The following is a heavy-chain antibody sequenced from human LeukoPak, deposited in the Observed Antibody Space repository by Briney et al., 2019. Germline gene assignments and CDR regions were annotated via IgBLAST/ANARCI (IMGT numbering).Heavy chain of an antibody. V-gene: IGHV3-23*01. CDR3: AKRILGVSSAYSTFDY. D-gene: IGHD3-22*01. CDR2: ISASGGTT. J-gene: IGHJ4*02. CDR1: GFXFSTFA. Sequence: GGSLRLSCAASGFXFSTFAMTWVRQAPGKGLECVSSISASGGTTYYADSVKGRFTISRDNSKNTLYLQMNSLRAEDTAVYYCAKRILGVSSAYSTFDYWGQGTLVTVSS.